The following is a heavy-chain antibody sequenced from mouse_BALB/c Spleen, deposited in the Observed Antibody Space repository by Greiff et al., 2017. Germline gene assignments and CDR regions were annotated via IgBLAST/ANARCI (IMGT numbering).Heavy chain of an antibody. J-gene: IGHJ2*01. CDR3: ARGGTYGEDYFDY. V-gene: IGHV1S56*01. Sequence: QVQLQQSGPELVKPGASVRISCKASGYTFTSYYIHWVKQRPGQGLEWIGWIYPGNVNTKYNEKFKGKATLTADKSSSTAYMQLSSLTSEDSAVYFCARGGTYGEDYFDYWGQGTTLTVSS. CDR1: GYTFTSYY. D-gene: IGHD1-1*01. CDR2: IYPGNVNT.